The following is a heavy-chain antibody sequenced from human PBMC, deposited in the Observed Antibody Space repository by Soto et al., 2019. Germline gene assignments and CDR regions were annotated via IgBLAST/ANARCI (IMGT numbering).Heavy chain of an antibody. CDR3: ARDTYSYGSGSYGP. J-gene: IGHJ5*02. CDR2: ISSSSSYI. CDR1: GFTFSSYS. V-gene: IGHV3-21*01. Sequence: EVQLVESGGGLVKPGGSLRLSCAASGFTFSSYSMNWVRQAPGKGLEWVSSISSSSSYIYYADSVKGRFTISRDNAKNSLYLKMNSLRAEDTAVYDCARDTYSYGSGSYGPGGQGTLVTVSS. D-gene: IGHD3-10*01.